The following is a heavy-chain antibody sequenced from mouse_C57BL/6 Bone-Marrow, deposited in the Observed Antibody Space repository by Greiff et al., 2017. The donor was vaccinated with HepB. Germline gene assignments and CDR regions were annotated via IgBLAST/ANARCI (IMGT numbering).Heavy chain of an antibody. D-gene: IGHD1-1*01. CDR3: TLITTVVADY. Sequence: EVQLQESGAELVRPGASVKLSCTASGFNIKDYYMHWVKQRPEQGLEWIGRIDPEDGDTEYAPKFQGKATMTADTSPNTAYLQLSSLTSEDTAVYYCTLITTVVADYWGQGTTLTVSS. CDR1: GFNIKDYY. CDR2: IDPEDGDT. V-gene: IGHV14-1*01. J-gene: IGHJ2*01.